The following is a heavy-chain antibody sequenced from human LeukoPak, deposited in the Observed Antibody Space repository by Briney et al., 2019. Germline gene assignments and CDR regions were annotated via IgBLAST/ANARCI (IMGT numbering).Heavy chain of an antibody. CDR1: GFTFSSYA. V-gene: IGHV3-23*01. CDR3: AKDSGRDSSSSG. J-gene: IGHJ4*02. Sequence: GGSPRLSCAASGFTFSSYAMSWVRQAPGKGLEWVSAISGSGGSTYYADSVKGRFTITRDNSKNTLYLQMNSLRAEDTAVYYCAKDSGRDSSSSGWGQGTLVTVSS. CDR2: ISGSGGST. D-gene: IGHD6-6*01.